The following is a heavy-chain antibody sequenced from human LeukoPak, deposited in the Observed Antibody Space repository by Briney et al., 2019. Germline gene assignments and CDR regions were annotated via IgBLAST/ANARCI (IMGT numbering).Heavy chain of an antibody. Sequence: SETLSLTCAVYGGSFSGYYWSWIRQPPGKGLEWIGEINHSGSTNYNPSLKSRVTISVDTSKNQFSLKLSSVTAADTAVYYCARAFNWPLASSGYLNWFDPWGQGTLVTVSS. J-gene: IGHJ5*02. D-gene: IGHD3-22*01. CDR1: GGSFSGYY. CDR3: ARAFNWPLASSGYLNWFDP. CDR2: INHSGST. V-gene: IGHV4-34*01.